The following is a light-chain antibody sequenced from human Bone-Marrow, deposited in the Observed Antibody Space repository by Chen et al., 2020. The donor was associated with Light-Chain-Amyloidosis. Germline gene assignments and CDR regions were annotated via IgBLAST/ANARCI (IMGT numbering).Light chain of an antibody. J-gene: IGLJ3*02. Sequence: QSALPQPRSVSGSPGQSVTISCTGTSRDVGGYDSVSWYQQYSGKDPKRMIYDVSKRPSGVPDRFAASKSGNTAALTISGLQAEDGAYYYCCAYAGIYWVFGGGTKRTVL. CDR1: SRDVGGYDS. V-gene: IGLV2-11*01. CDR3: CAYAGIYWV. CDR2: DVS.